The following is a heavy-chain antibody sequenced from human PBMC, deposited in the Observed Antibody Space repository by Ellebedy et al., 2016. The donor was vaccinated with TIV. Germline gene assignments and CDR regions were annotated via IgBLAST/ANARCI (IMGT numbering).Heavy chain of an antibody. CDR3: AKYRYDNIWTDYGTDV. J-gene: IGHJ6*02. D-gene: IGHD3-16*02. Sequence: GGSLRLSXAATGFTFSSYGMHWVRQAPGKGLEWVAVIWYDGTNKYYDDSVKGRFTISRDNSNNTLYLQMNSLRAEDTAVYYCAKYRYDNIWTDYGTDVWGQGTTVTVS. CDR2: IWYDGTNK. V-gene: IGHV3-33*06. CDR1: GFTFSSYG.